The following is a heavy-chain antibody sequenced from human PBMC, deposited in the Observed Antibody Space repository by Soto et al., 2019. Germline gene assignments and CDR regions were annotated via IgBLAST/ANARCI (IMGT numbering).Heavy chain of an antibody. Sequence: GGSLRLSCAASGFTFSNAWMNWVRQAPGKGLEWVGRIKSKTDGGTTDYAAPVKGRFTTSRDDSKNTLYLQMNSLKTEDTAVYYCTTRGYSSGWFSLADYYGMDVWGQGTTVTSP. CDR3: TTRGYSSGWFSLADYYGMDV. V-gene: IGHV3-15*07. D-gene: IGHD6-19*01. CDR1: GFTFSNAW. CDR2: IKSKTDGGTT. J-gene: IGHJ6*02.